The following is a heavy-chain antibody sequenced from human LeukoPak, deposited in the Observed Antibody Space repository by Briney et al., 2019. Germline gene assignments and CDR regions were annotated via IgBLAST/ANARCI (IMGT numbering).Heavy chain of an antibody. J-gene: IGHJ3*02. CDR2: IYSGGGT. V-gene: IGHV3-66*02. CDR1: GFTFSSNY. Sequence: SGGSLRLSCAASGFTFSSNYMSWVRQAPGKGLEWVSVIYSGGGTDYADSVKGRFTISRDNSKNTLYLQMNSLRAEDTAVYYCARAVGVTAIHNAFDIWGQGTMVTVSS. D-gene: IGHD2-21*02. CDR3: ARAVGVTAIHNAFDI.